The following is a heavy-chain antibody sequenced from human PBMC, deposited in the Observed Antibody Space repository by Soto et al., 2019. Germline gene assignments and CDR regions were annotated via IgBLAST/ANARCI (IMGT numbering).Heavy chain of an antibody. CDR3: ARDDEYSGNGMDV. J-gene: IGHJ6*02. Sequence: QVQLVESGGGVVQPGRSLRLSCAASGFTFSNYGMHWVRQAPGKGLEWVAVILNDGSNRYHAESVKDRFTSSRDNSTNTLYLQMNCLRAEYTAVYYCARDDEYSGNGMDVWGQGPTVTVS. D-gene: IGHD3-10*01. V-gene: IGHV3-33*01. CDR2: ILNDGSNR. CDR1: GFTFSNYG.